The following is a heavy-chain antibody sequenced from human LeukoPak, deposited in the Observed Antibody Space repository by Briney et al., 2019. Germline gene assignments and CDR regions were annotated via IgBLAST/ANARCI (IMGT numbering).Heavy chain of an antibody. CDR2: ISDDSYRT. CDR1: GFNFRGYY. D-gene: IGHD4-17*01. CDR3: ARARGLGIGAHFDY. J-gene: IGHJ4*02. Sequence: GGSVRLSCIASGFNFRGYYMGWIRQAPGKGLEGVSYISDDSYRTPYADSVKGRFTISRDNAKNSLYVHMDNLRVEDTAVYYCARARGLGIGAHFDYWGQGTLVTVSS. V-gene: IGHV3-11*01.